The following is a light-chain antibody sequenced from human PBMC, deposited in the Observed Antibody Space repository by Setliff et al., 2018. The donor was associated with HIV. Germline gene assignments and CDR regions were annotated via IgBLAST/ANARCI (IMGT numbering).Light chain of an antibody. V-gene: IGLV2-14*01. J-gene: IGLJ1*01. Sequence: QSVLPQPASVSGSPGQSITISCTGTSSDVGAYNYVSWYQQHPGKAPRLIIYDVSDRPSGVSNRFSGSKSGNTASLTISGLQAEDEADYYCTSYTSSSTLYVFGTGTKVTVL. CDR2: DVS. CDR3: TSYTSSSTLYV. CDR1: SSDVGAYNY.